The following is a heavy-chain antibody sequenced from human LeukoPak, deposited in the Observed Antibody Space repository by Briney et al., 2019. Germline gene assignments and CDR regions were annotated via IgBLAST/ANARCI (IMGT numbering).Heavy chain of an antibody. V-gene: IGHV4-34*01. D-gene: IGHD1-14*01. CDR3: AREPLDDYYMDV. J-gene: IGHJ6*03. CDR2: IDHSGST. Sequence: PSETLSLTCAVYGGSFSGYQWSWIRQSPGKGPEWIGEIDHSGSTKYNPSLKTRVTISVDTSKNQFSLKLSSVTAADTAVYYCAREPLDDYYMDVWGKGTTVTVSS. CDR1: GGSFSGYQ.